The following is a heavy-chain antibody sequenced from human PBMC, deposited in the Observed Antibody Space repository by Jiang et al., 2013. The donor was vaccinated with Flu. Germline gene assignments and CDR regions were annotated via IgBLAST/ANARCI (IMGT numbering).Heavy chain of an antibody. CDR2: IYYSGST. V-gene: IGHV4-39*01. Sequence: GPGLVKPSETLSLTCTVSGGSISSSSYYWGWIRQPPGKGLEWIGSIYYSGSTYYNPSLKSRVTISVDTSKNQFSLKLSSVTAADTAVYYCAISEGQQLVLPHYYYYYGMDVWAKGPRSPSP. D-gene: IGHD6-13*01. CDR3: AISEGQQLVLPHYYYYYGMDV. CDR1: GGSISSSSYY. J-gene: IGHJ6*02.